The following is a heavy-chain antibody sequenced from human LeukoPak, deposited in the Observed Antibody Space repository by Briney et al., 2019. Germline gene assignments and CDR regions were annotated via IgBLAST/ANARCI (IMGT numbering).Heavy chain of an antibody. D-gene: IGHD3-16*01. Sequence: GETLRLSCAASGFTFSRYSMNWIRQAPGKGLEWISSINSSSSTKYYPDSVKRRFTISSDNAKNLLYLQMNITAADDTALYCSARDARGGWSGFDAFDIWGQGTMVTVSS. J-gene: IGHJ3*02. V-gene: IGHV3-21*04. CDR2: INSSSSTK. CDR1: GFTFSRYS. CDR3: ARDARGGWSGFDAFDI.